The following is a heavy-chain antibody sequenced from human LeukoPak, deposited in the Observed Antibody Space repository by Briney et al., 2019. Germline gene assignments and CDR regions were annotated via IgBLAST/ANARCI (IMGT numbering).Heavy chain of an antibody. J-gene: IGHJ3*02. D-gene: IGHD1-26*01. CDR3: ARGALALVGAFDI. Sequence: SETLSLTCTVSGGSISSHYWSWIRQPPGKGLEWIGYIYYSGSTNYNPSLKSRVTISVDTSKNQFSLKLSSVTAADTAVYYCARGALALVGAFDIWGQGTMVTVSS. CDR2: IYYSGST. CDR1: GGSISSHY. V-gene: IGHV4-59*11.